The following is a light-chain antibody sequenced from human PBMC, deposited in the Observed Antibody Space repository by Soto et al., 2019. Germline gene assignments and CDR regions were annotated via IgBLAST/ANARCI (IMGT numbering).Light chain of an antibody. CDR3: QQYNSYSRT. J-gene: IGKJ1*01. CDR2: KAS. CDR1: QSIRSW. V-gene: IGKV1-5*03. Sequence: DIQMTQSPSTLSASVGDRVTITCRASQSIRSWVAWYQQKPGKAPKLLIYKASSLESGVPSRFSGSGSGTEFTLTISSRQPDDFATYYCQQYNSYSRTFGQGTKVEIK.